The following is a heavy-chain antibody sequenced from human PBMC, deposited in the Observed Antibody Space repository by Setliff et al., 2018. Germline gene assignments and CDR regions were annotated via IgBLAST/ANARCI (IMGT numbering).Heavy chain of an antibody. Sequence: PSETLSLTCTVSGGSISSSSYYWGWIRQPPGKGLEWIGSIYYSGSTYYNPSLKSRVTISVDTSKNQFSLKLSFVTAADTAVYYCARSKSSSGWLNWFDPWGQGTQVTVSS. J-gene: IGHJ5*02. D-gene: IGHD6-19*01. V-gene: IGHV4-39*07. CDR2: IYYSGST. CDR1: GGSISSSSYY. CDR3: ARSKSSSGWLNWFDP.